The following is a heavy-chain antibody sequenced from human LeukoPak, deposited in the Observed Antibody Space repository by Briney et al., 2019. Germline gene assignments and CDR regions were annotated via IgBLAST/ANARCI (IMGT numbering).Heavy chain of an antibody. D-gene: IGHD6-19*01. CDR1: GYTGTGYY. Sequence: ASVKVSCKASGYTGTGYYMHWVRQAPGQGLEWMGWINPNSGGTNYAQKFQGRVPMTRDTSISTAYMELSRLRSDDTAVYYCARVVAVAGIDAFDIWGQGTMVTVSS. CDR3: ARVVAVAGIDAFDI. CDR2: INPNSGGT. V-gene: IGHV1-2*02. J-gene: IGHJ3*02.